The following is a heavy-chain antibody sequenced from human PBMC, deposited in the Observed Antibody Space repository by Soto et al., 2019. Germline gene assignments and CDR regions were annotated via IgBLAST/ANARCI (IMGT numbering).Heavy chain of an antibody. D-gene: IGHD4-4*01. J-gene: IGHJ4*02. Sequence: EVQLVESGGGLVQPGRSLRLSCAASGFTFENYDMHWVRQAPGKGLDWVSGISWHSGNLGYADSVRGRFTISRDNAKNSLSLQMNSLRPEDTGLYYCAKDKVYSNYEHYFDYWGQGTLVTVSS. CDR2: ISWHSGNL. CDR1: GFTFENYD. CDR3: AKDKVYSNYEHYFDY. V-gene: IGHV3-9*01.